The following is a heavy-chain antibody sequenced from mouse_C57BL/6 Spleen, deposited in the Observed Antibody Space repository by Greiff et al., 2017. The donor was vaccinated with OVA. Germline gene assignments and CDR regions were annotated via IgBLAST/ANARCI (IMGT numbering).Heavy chain of an antibody. V-gene: IGHV1-53*01. D-gene: IGHD2-3*01. CDR1: GYTFTSYW. Sequence: QVQLQQPGPELVKPGASVKLSCKASGYTFTSYWMHWVKQRPGQGLEWIGNINPSNGGTNYNEKFKSKATLTVDKSSSTAYMQLSSLTSEDSAVYYCARWGGYYAWFAYWGQGTLVTVSA. J-gene: IGHJ3*01. CDR2: INPSNGGT. CDR3: ARWGGYYAWFAY.